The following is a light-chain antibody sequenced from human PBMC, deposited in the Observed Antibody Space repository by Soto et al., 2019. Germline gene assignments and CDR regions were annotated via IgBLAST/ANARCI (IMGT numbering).Light chain of an antibody. CDR3: LSFDSSLSVV. J-gene: IGLJ2*01. CDR1: SSNIGAGYD. V-gene: IGLV1-40*01. Sequence: QSVLTQPPSVSGAPGQRVTISCTGSSSNIGAGYDVHWYQQLPGRAPKLLIYGNTNRPSGVPDRFSGSKSGTSASLAITGIQAADEADYYCLSFDSSLSVVFGGGTKLTVL. CDR2: GNT.